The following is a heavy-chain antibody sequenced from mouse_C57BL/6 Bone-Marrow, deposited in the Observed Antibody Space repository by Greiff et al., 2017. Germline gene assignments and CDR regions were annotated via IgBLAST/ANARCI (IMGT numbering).Heavy chain of an antibody. CDR2: IDPSDSET. V-gene: IGHV1-52*01. J-gene: IGHJ3*01. D-gene: IGHD4-1*01. CDR3: ARDWDVWFAY. Sequence: QVQLQQPGAELVRPGSSVKLSCKASGYTFTSYWMHWVKQRPIQGLEWIGNIDPSDSETHYNQKFKDKATLTVDKSSSTAYMQRSSLTSEDSAVYYCARDWDVWFAYWGQGTLVTVSA. CDR1: GYTFTSYW.